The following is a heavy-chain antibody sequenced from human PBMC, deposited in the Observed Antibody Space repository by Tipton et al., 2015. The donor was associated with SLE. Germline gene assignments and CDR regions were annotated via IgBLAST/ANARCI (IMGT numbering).Heavy chain of an antibody. J-gene: IGHJ3*02. CDR2: IYYSGST. Sequence: TLSLTCAVSGGSISSYYWSWIRQPPGKGLEWIGYIYYSGSTNYNPSLKSRVTISVDTSKSQFSLKLTSVTAADTAVYYCARGSGWYAGSAFDIWGQGTMVTVSS. D-gene: IGHD6-19*01. V-gene: IGHV4-59*12. CDR3: ARGSGWYAGSAFDI. CDR1: GGSISSYY.